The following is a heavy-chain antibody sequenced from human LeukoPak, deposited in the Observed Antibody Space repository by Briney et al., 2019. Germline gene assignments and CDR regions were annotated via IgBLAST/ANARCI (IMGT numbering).Heavy chain of an antibody. J-gene: IGHJ3*01. V-gene: IGHV4-4*02. D-gene: IGHD6-13*01. CDR2: IYHSGST. Sequence: NPSETLSLTCAVSGGSISSSNWWSWVRQPPGKGLEWIGEIYHSGSTNYNPSLKSRVTISVDKSKNQFSLKLSSVTAADTAVYYCARGITAAPVKGAFDLWGQGTMVTVSS. CDR3: ARGITAAPVKGAFDL. CDR1: GGSISSSNW.